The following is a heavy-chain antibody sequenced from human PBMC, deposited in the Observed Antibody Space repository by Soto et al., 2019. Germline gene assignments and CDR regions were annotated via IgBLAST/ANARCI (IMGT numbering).Heavy chain of an antibody. D-gene: IGHD1-1*01. CDR2: ISWNSGSI. J-gene: IGHJ6*03. Sequence: GGSLRLSCAASGFTFDDYAMHWVRQAPGKGLEWVSGISWNSGSIGYADSVKGRFTISRDNAKNSLYLQMNSLRAEDTALYYCAKDRLGWNPTYYYYYMDVWGKGTTVTVSS. CDR1: GFTFDDYA. V-gene: IGHV3-9*01. CDR3: AKDRLGWNPTYYYYYMDV.